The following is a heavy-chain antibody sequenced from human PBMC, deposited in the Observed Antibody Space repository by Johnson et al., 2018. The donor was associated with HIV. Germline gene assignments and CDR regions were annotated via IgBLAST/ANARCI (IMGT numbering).Heavy chain of an antibody. CDR1: GFTFSSYG. Sequence: QVLLVESGGGVVQPGRSLRLSCAASGFTFSSYGMHWVRQAPGKGLEWVAVISYDGSNKSYADSVKGRFTVSRDNSKNTLYLQMNSLSGEDTAMYYCAKDGGRWSYSFDVWGQGTMVSVSS. V-gene: IGHV3-30*18. D-gene: IGHD3-16*01. CDR2: ISYDGSNK. J-gene: IGHJ3*01. CDR3: AKDGGRWSYSFDV.